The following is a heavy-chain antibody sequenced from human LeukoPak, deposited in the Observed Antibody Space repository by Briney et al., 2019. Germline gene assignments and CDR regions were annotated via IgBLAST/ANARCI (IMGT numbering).Heavy chain of an antibody. CDR2: IYYSGST. CDR1: GGSISSYY. V-gene: IGHV4-59*01. Sequence: SETLSLTCTVSGGSISSYYWSWIRQPPGKGLEWIGYIYYSGSTNYNLSLKSRVTISVDTSKNQFSLKLSSVTAADTAVYYCARDKYYDFWSGYYKEDGYYYGMDVWGQGTTVTVSS. D-gene: IGHD3-3*01. J-gene: IGHJ6*02. CDR3: ARDKYYDFWSGYYKEDGYYYGMDV.